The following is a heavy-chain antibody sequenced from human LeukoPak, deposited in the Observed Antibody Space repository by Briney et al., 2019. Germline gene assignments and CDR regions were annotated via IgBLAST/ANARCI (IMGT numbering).Heavy chain of an antibody. CDR1: GFTFSDYY. J-gene: IGHJ3*02. V-gene: IGHV3-11*04. CDR2: ISSSGSTI. CDR3: ARDQHENGAFDI. D-gene: IGHD2-21*01. Sequence: KAGGSLRLSCAASGFTFSDYYMSWIRQAPGKGLEWVSYISSSGSTIYYADSVRGRFTISRDNAKNSLYLQMNSLRAEDTAVYYCARDQHENGAFDIWGQGTMVTVSS.